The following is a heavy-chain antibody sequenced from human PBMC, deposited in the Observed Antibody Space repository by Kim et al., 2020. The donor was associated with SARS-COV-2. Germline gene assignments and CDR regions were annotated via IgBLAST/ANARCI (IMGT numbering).Heavy chain of an antibody. Sequence: SETLSLTCTVSGGSISRYFWNWNRQPPGKGLEWVGYMSSSGTTNYNPSLKSRVAISIDTSKNQISLNLRSVTALDTAVYFCARAPGLAAPGRSVRLFDS. CDR1: GGSISRYF. D-gene: IGHD6-13*01. J-gene: IGHJ4*01. V-gene: IGHV4-4*09. CDR2: MSSSGTT. CDR3: ARAPGLAAPGRSVRLFDS.